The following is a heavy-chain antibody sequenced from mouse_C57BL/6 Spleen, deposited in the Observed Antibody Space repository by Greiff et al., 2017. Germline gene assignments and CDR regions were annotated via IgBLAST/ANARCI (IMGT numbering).Heavy chain of an antibody. D-gene: IGHD2-14*01. Sequence: QVHVKQPGAELVKPGASVKLSCKASGYTFTSYWMQWVKQRPGQGLERIGEIDPSDSYTNYNQKFKGKATLTVDTSSSTAYMQLSSLTSEDSAVYYCASGYFWGQGTLVTVSA. CDR2: IDPSDSYT. V-gene: IGHV1-50*01. J-gene: IGHJ3*01. CDR3: ASGYF. CDR1: GYTFTSYW.